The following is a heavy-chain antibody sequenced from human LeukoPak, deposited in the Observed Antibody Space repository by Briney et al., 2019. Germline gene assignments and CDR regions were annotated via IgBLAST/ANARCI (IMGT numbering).Heavy chain of an antibody. CDR2: IKQDGSEK. D-gene: IGHD3-16*01. CDR3: AREGGGGVTTTDAFDI. J-gene: IGHJ3*02. V-gene: IGHV3-7*01. CDR1: GFTVSSNY. Sequence: GGSLRLSCAASGFTVSSNYMSWVRQAPGKGLEWVANIKQDGSEKYYVDSVKGRFTISRDNAKNSLYLQMNSLRAEDTAVYYCAREGGGGVTTTDAFDIWGQGTMVTVSS.